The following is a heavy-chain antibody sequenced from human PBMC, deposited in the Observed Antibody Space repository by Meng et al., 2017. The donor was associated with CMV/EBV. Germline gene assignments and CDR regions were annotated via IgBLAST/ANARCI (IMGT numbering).Heavy chain of an antibody. D-gene: IGHD6-13*01. J-gene: IGHJ4*02. CDR1: GFTFSSYW. V-gene: IGHV3-7*01. CDR2: IKQDGSEK. CDR3: ARDGIAAAAAFDY. Sequence: GESLKISCAASGFTFSSYWMNWVRQAPGKGLEWVANIKQDGSEKYYVDSVKGRFTISRDNAKNSLYLQMNSLRAEDTAVYYCARDGIAAAAAFDYWGQGTLVTVSS.